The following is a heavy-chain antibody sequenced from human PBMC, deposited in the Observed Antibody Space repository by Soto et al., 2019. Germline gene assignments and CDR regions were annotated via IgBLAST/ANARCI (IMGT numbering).Heavy chain of an antibody. D-gene: IGHD3-16*02. V-gene: IGHV3-23*01. CDR2: ISGSGGTK. CDR3: AKDTRLRLGDLSFDAFDS. J-gene: IGHJ4*02. CDR1: GFIFSSYG. Sequence: QLLESGGGLVQPGGSLRLSCAASGFIFSSYGMSWVRQAPGKGPAWVSGISGSGGTKYYADSVKGRFTISRDNSKNTLYLQMNSLRAEDTAVYYCAKDTRLRLGDLSFDAFDSWGQGTLVTVSS.